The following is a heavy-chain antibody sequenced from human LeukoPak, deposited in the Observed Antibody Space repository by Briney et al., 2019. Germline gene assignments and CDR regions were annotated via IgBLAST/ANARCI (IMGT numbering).Heavy chain of an antibody. CDR1: GFTFSNYG. D-gene: IGHD3-22*01. CDR2: ISSSSSYI. V-gene: IGHV3-21*01. CDR3: ARVPSGYNAFDI. J-gene: IGHJ3*02. Sequence: GGSLRLSCAASGFTFSNYGMNWVRQAPGKGLEWVSSISSSSSYIYYADSVKGRFTISRDNAKNSLYLQMNSLRAEDTAVYYCARVPSGYNAFDIWGQGTMVTVSS.